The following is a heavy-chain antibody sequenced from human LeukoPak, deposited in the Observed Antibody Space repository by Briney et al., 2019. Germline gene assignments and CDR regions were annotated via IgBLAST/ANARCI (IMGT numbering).Heavy chain of an antibody. CDR3: ARGSDSSGYYGSDY. CDR1: GYTFTTYA. CDR2: INTNTGNP. J-gene: IGHJ4*02. Sequence: ASVKVSCKASGYTFTTYAMNWVRQAPGQGLEWMGWINTNTGNPTYAQGFTGRFVFSLDPSVSTAYLQISSLKAEDTAVYYCARGSDSSGYYGSDYWGQGTLVIVSS. D-gene: IGHD3-22*01. V-gene: IGHV7-4-1*02.